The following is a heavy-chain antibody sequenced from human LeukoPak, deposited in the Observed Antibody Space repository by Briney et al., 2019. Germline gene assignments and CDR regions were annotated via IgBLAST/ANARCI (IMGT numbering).Heavy chain of an antibody. D-gene: IGHD3-9*01. CDR3: ARHLSGYYDILTGYPGPMDV. CDR2: INHSGST. Sequence: PSETLSLTCAVYGGSFSGYYWSWIRQPPGKGLEWIGEINHSGSTNYNPSLKSRVTISVDTSKNQFSLKLSSVTAADTAVYYCARHLSGYYDILTGYPGPMDVWGQGTTVTVSS. V-gene: IGHV4-34*01. J-gene: IGHJ6*02. CDR1: GGSFSGYY.